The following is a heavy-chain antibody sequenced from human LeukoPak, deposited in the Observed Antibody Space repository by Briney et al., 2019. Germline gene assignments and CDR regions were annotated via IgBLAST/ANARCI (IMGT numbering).Heavy chain of an antibody. CDR3: ARDLSVAGTVRFDP. V-gene: IGHV1-18*01. CDR2: ISAYNGNT. J-gene: IGHJ5*02. CDR1: GYTFTSYG. Sequence: ASVKVSCKASGYTFTSYGITWVRQAPGQGLEWMGWISAYNGNTNYAQELQGRVTMTTDTSTSTAYMEVRSLRSDDTAVYYCARDLSVAGTVRFDPWGQGTLVIVSP. D-gene: IGHD6-19*01.